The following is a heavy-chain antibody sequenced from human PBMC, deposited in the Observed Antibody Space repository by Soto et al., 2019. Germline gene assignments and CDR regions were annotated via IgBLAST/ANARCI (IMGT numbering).Heavy chain of an antibody. CDR3: GCRVEDISYDYYGMDV. CDR1: GGSVRSNNW. D-gene: IGHD2-15*01. J-gene: IGHJ6*02. Sequence: SETLSLTCAVSGGSVRSNNWWFWVRQPPGKGLEWIGEIHHRESTNLNPSLKSRVTISVDRSKNEFSLKVKSATAADTAVYYCGCRVEDISYDYYGMDVWGQGTTVTVSS. CDR2: IHHREST. V-gene: IGHV4-4*02.